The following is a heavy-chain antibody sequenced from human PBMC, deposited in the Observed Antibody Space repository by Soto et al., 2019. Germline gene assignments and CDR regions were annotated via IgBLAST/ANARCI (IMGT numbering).Heavy chain of an antibody. CDR1: GGTFSSYA. CDR2: IIPIFGTA. V-gene: IGHV1-69*12. CDR3: AREGAYSSSSRGWFDP. J-gene: IGHJ5*02. Sequence: QVQLVQSGAEVKKPGSSVKVSCKASGGTFSSYAISWVRQAPGQGLEWMGGIIPIFGTANYAQKFQGRVTITADESPSTVYMELGSLRYEDKAVYYCAREGAYSSSSRGWFDPWGQGTLVSVSS. D-gene: IGHD6-6*01.